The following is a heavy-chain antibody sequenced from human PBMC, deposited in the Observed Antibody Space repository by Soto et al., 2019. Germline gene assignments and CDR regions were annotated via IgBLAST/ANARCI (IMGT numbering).Heavy chain of an antibody. D-gene: IGHD5-12*01. CDR3: AKSPRSGYAAPWDY. Sequence: GGSLRLSCAGTGFTFSSDAMNWVRQTPGKGLELVSGISGSGGAVYYADSVKGRFTISRDNSKNTLYLQMNSLRAEDTAVYYCAKSPRSGYAAPWDYWGQGTQVTVSS. J-gene: IGHJ4*02. CDR1: GFTFSSDA. V-gene: IGHV3-23*01. CDR2: ISGSGGAV.